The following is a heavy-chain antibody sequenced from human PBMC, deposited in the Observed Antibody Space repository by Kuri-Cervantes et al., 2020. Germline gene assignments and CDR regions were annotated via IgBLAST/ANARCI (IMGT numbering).Heavy chain of an antibody. CDR3: AREGTIAAAPTFDY. J-gene: IGHJ4*02. CDR1: GFTFDDYT. D-gene: IGHD6-13*01. CDR2: ISWDGGST. V-gene: IGHV3-43*01. Sequence: GVSLKIPCVASGFTFDDYTMHWVRQAPGKVLECVSLISWDGGSTYYADSVKGRFTISRENSKNTLYLQMNSLRAEDTAVYYCAREGTIAAAPTFDYWGQGTLVTVSS.